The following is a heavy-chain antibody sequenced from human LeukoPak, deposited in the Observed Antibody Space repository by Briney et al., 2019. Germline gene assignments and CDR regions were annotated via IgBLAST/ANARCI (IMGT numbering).Heavy chain of an antibody. CDR1: GYTFTGYY. J-gene: IGHJ4*02. CDR3: ARVTYGSGSYRLFAY. D-gene: IGHD3-10*01. CDR2: INPNSGGT. V-gene: IGHV1-2*02. Sequence: GASVKVSCKASGYTFTGYYMHWVRQAPGQGLEWMGWINPNSGGTNYAQKFQGRVTMTRDTSISTAYMELSRLRSDDTAVYYCARVTYGSGSYRLFAYWGQGTLVTVSS.